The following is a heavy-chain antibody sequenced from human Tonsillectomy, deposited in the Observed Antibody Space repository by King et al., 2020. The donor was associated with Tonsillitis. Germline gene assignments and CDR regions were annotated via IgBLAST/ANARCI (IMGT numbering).Heavy chain of an antibody. D-gene: IGHD2/OR15-2a*01. CDR2: IYYGGGT. J-gene: IGHJ4*02. CDR3: ARGRIRDFDY. V-gene: IGHV4-39*02. Sequence: QLQESGPGLVKPSETLSLTCTVSGGSISSSSYYWGWIRQPPGKGLEGVGSIYYGGGTYYNPSLKSRVTISVDTSKNQFSLKLSSVTAADTAVYYCARGRIRDFDYWGQGTLVTVSS. CDR1: GGSISSSSYY.